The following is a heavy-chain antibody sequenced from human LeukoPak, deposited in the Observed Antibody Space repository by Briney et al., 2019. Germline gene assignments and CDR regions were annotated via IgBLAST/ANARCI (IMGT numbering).Heavy chain of an antibody. V-gene: IGHV4-34*01. J-gene: IGHJ5*02. CDR2: INHSGST. D-gene: IGHD1-26*01. CDR1: GGSFSGYY. CDR3: ATYIVGATQA. Sequence: SETLSLTCAVYGGSFSGYYWSWIRQPPGKGLEWIGEINHSGSTNYNPSLKSRVTISVDTSKNQFSLKLSSMPAADTPVYYCATYIVGATQAWGQGTLVTVSS.